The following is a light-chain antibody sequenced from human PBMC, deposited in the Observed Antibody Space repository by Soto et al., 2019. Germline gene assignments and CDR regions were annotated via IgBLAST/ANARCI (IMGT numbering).Light chain of an antibody. J-gene: IGKJ4*01. Sequence: DIQMTQSPSTLSASVGDRVTITCRASQSTSSWLAWYQQKPGKAPKLLIYAASSLESGVPSRFSGSASGTEFTLTISSLQPDDFATYYCQQHNTYPLTFGGGTKVDIK. CDR3: QQHNTYPLT. V-gene: IGKV1-5*01. CDR1: QSTSSW. CDR2: AAS.